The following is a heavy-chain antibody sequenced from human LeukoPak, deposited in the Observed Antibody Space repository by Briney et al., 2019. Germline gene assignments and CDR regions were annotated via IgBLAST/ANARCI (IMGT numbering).Heavy chain of an antibody. V-gene: IGHV3-23*01. J-gene: IGHJ4*02. D-gene: IGHD6-25*01. CDR2: LSGSGGST. CDR1: GFTFSTYG. Sequence: QPGGFLRLSCAASGFTFSTYGMSWVRQAPGKGLEWVSSLSGSGGSTYYADSVKGRFTISRDNSNNTLYLQMNSLRAEDTAIYYCAKRLHSSDYYAAFDYWGQGTLVTVSS. CDR3: AKRLHSSDYYAAFDY.